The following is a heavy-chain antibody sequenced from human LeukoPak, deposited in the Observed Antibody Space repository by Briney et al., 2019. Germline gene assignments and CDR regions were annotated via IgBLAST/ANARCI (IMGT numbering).Heavy chain of an antibody. J-gene: IGHJ3*02. CDR3: ARDDYHDSSGLGDAFDI. D-gene: IGHD3-22*01. CDR1: GFTFSSYA. V-gene: IGHV3-30-3*01. CDR2: ISYDGSNK. Sequence: GGSLRLSCAASGFTFSSYAMHWVRQAPGKGLEWVAVISYDGSNKYYADSVKGRFTISRDNSKNTLYLQMNSLRAEDTAVYYCARDDYHDSSGLGDAFDIWGQGTMVTVSS.